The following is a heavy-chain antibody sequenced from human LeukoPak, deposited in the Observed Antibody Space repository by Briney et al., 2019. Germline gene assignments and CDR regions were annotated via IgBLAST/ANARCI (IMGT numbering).Heavy chain of an antibody. D-gene: IGHD3-10*01. CDR1: GFTLSNYW. CDR3: VRDIREYDF. Sequence: PGGSLRLSCTASGFTLSNYWMHWVRQAPGKGLVWVSRINGDGSETHYADSVKGRFTSSRDNAKNTVFLQMNNLRAEDTAVYYCVRDIREYDFWGQGTLVTVSS. V-gene: IGHV3-74*01. CDR2: INGDGSET. J-gene: IGHJ4*02.